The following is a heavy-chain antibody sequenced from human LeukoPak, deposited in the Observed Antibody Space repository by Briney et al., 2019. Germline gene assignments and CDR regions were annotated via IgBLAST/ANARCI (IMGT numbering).Heavy chain of an antibody. D-gene: IGHD6-13*01. CDR2: TYYSGST. J-gene: IGHJ4*02. Sequence: TPSETLSLTCTVSGGSISNSSYYWGWIRQPPGKGLEWIGSTYYSGSTYYNPSLKSRVTISVDTSKNQFSLKLSSVTAADTAVYYCARILAAGTGYWGQGTLVTVSS. V-gene: IGHV4-39*01. CDR1: GGSISNSSYY. CDR3: ARILAAGTGY.